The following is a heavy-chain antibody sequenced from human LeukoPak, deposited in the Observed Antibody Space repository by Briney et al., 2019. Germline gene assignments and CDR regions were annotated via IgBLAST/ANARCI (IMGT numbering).Heavy chain of an antibody. D-gene: IGHD2-15*01. CDR1: GYSISSGYY. Sequence: SETLSLTCTVSGYSISSGYYWSWIRQPAGKGLEWIGRIYTSGSTNYNPSLKSRVTISVDTSKNQFSLKLSSVTAADTAVYYCAREGYCSGGSCLYYYYYYMDVWGKGTTVTVSS. J-gene: IGHJ6*03. V-gene: IGHV4-61*02. CDR3: AREGYCSGGSCLYYYYYYMDV. CDR2: IYTSGST.